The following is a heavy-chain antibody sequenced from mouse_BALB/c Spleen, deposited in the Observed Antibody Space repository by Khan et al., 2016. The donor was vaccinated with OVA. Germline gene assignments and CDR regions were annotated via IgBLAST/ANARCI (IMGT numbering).Heavy chain of an antibody. Sequence: EVELVESGGDLVKPGGSLKLSCAASGFTFSNYAMSWVRQSPEKRLEWVAPIGSGDSTYYLDSVKGRFTISRNNARNILYLQMSSLRSEDTAMYYCARDYWFAYWGQGTLVTVSA. CDR1: GFTFSNYA. CDR2: IGSGDST. V-gene: IGHV5-6-5*01. CDR3: ARDYWFAY. J-gene: IGHJ3*01.